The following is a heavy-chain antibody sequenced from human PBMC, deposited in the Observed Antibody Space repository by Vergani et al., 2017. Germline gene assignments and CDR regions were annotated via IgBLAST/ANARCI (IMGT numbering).Heavy chain of an antibody. Sequence: DVHLAESGGGFFQPGGSLRLSCSASGFSFNSYWMHWVRQVPGKGLLWVSRIKSDGSITAYADSVKGRFTISRDNAQNTLYLQMNSLRVEDTGVYYCAKGFYCSSTSCYKGRGYYYGMGVWSQGTTVTFSS. D-gene: IGHD2-2*02. V-gene: IGHV3-74*03. CDR3: AKGFYCSSTSCYKGRGYYYGMGV. J-gene: IGHJ6*02. CDR2: IKSDGSIT. CDR1: GFSFNSYW.